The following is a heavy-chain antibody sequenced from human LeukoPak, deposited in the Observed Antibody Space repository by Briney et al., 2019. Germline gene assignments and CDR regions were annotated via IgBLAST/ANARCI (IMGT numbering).Heavy chain of an antibody. V-gene: IGHV3-43*01. Sequence: PGGSLRLSCAASGFTFYDYTMHWLRQAPGKGLEWVSLISWDGGSTYYAVSVKGRFTISRDNSKNSLYLQMNSLRTEDTALYYCAKQGRGNKTYYYYMDVWGKGTTVTVSS. J-gene: IGHJ6*03. CDR2: ISWDGGST. CDR1: GFTFYDYT. CDR3: AKQGRGNKTYYYYMDV. D-gene: IGHD1/OR15-1a*01.